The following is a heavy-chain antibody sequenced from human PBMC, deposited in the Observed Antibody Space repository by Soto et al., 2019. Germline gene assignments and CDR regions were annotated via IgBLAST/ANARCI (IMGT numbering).Heavy chain of an antibody. J-gene: IGHJ3*02. CDR3: ARAVYCCSTSCRGAFDI. Sequence: GGSLRLSCAASGFTFSDYYMSWIRQAPGKGLEWVSYISSSGSTIYYADSVKGRFTISRDNAKNSLYLQMNSLRAEDTAVYYCARAVYCCSTSCRGAFDIWGQGTMVTVPS. D-gene: IGHD2-2*01. CDR2: ISSSGSTI. CDR1: GFTFSDYY. V-gene: IGHV3-11*01.